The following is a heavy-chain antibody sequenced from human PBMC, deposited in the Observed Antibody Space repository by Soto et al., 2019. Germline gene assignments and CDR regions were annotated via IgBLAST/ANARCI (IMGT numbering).Heavy chain of an antibody. CDR2: INPNSGGT. J-gene: IGHJ6*02. CDR1: GYTFIGYY. D-gene: IGHD3-10*01. Sequence: QVQLVQSGAEVKKTGASVKVSCKASGYTFIGYYIHWVRQAPGQGLEWMGWINPNSGGTNYAQRCEGWVTRTGDRSISTSYMEVSRLKSDDRAVYYCARVGGGLASLGYYGMDVWGQGTTVTVSS. CDR3: ARVGGGLASLGYYGMDV. V-gene: IGHV1-2*04.